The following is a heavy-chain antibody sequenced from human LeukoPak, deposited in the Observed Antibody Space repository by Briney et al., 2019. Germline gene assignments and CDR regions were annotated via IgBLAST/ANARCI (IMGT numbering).Heavy chain of an antibody. J-gene: IGHJ3*02. CDR3: ARYVDDSSGMGAFDI. V-gene: IGHV1-69*13. D-gene: IGHD3-22*01. CDR1: GGTFSSYA. Sequence: GASVKVSCKASGGTFSSYAISWVRQAPGQGLEWMGGIIPIFGTASYAQKFQGRVTVTADESTSTAYMELSSLRSEDTAVYYCARYVDDSSGMGAFDIWGQGTMVTVSS. CDR2: IIPIFGTA.